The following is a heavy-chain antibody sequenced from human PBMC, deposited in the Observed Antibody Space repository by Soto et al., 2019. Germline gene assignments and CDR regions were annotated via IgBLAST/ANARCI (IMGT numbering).Heavy chain of an antibody. CDR3: ARSTSGWYDY. V-gene: IGHV4-39*01. CDR1: GASLNSGSDY. Sequence: SETLSLTCTVSGASLNSGSDYWGWIRQPPGKALEWIGNIYYTGNTYYKSSLKSRVTISADTSKNQLSLKLSFVTAADTAVYYCARSTSGWYDYWGQGTLVTVSS. J-gene: IGHJ4*02. CDR2: IYYTGNT. D-gene: IGHD6-19*01.